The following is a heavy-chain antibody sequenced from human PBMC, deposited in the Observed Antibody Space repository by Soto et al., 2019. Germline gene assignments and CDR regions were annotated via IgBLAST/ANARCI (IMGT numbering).Heavy chain of an antibody. CDR1: GFTFSSYA. CDR3: AKSPMVRGVIIAPDY. J-gene: IGHJ4*02. V-gene: IGHV3-23*01. CDR2: ISGSGGST. Sequence: VGSLRLSCAASGFTFSSYAMSWVRQAPGKGLEWVSAISGSGGSTYYADSVKGRFTISRDNSKNTLYLQMNSLRAEDTAVYYCAKSPMVRGVIIAPDYWGQGTLVTVSS. D-gene: IGHD3-10*01.